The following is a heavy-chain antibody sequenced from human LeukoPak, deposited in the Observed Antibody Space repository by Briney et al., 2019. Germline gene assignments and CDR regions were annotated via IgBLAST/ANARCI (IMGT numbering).Heavy chain of an antibody. V-gene: IGHV4-34*01. CDR3: ARINYDSWSGYSTGGFDY. CDR2: INHSGST. J-gene: IGHJ4*02. Sequence: MPSETLSLTCAVYGGSFSGYYWSWIRQPPGKGLEWIGEINHSGSTNYNPPLKSRVTISVDTSKNQFSLKLSSVTAADTAVYYCARINYDSWSGYSTGGFDYWGQGTLVTVSS. CDR1: GGSFSGYY. D-gene: IGHD3-3*01.